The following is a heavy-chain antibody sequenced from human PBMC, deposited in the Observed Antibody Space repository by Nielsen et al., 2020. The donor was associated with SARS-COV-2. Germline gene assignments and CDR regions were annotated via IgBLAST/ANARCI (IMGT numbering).Heavy chain of an antibody. V-gene: IGHV3-21*04. Sequence: GGSLRLSCAASGFTFSSYGMHWVRQAPGKGLEWVSSISSSSSYIYYADSVKGRFTISRDNAKNSLYLQMNSLRAEDTALYYCAKDGHSSGWYGAPDYWGQGTLVTVSS. CDR3: AKDGHSSGWYGAPDY. CDR2: ISSSSSYI. D-gene: IGHD6-19*01. CDR1: GFTFSSYG. J-gene: IGHJ4*02.